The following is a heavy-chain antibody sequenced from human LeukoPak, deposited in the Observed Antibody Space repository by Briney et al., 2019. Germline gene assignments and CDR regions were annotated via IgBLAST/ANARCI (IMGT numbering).Heavy chain of an antibody. CDR2: IYYSGST. J-gene: IGHJ6*02. CDR1: GGSISSGGYY. V-gene: IGHV4-31*03. CDR3: ARADMVRAYYYGMDV. Sequence: PSQTLSLTCTVSGGSISSGGYYWSCIRQHPGKGLEWIGYIYYSGSTYYNPSLKSRVTISVDTSKNQFSLKLSSVTAADTAVYYCARADMVRAYYYGMDVWGQGTTVTVSS. D-gene: IGHD3-10*01.